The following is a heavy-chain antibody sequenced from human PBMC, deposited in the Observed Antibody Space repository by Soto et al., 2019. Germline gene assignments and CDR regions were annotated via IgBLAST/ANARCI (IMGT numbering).Heavy chain of an antibody. CDR2: SIPIFNSA. V-gene: IGHV1-69*13. D-gene: IGHD5-12*01. CDR3: AREVTVASYSFDF. J-gene: IGHJ4*02. Sequence: SVKGSCKASGGTFNNYALSWVRQAPGQGLEWMGGSIPIFNSANYAQKFQGRVTITADDSTSTAYMDLRSLRPADPAVYYCAREVTVASYSFDFWGQGTLVTVSS. CDR1: GGTFNNYA.